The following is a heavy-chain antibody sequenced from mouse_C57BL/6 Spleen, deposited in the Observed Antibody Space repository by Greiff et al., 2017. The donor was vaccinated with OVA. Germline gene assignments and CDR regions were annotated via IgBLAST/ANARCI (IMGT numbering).Heavy chain of an antibody. CDR2: INPSSGYT. D-gene: IGHD4-1*01. CDR1: GYTFTSYT. Sequence: VQLKESGAELARPGASVKMSCKASGYTFTSYTMHWVKQRPGQGLEWIGYINPSSGYTKYNQKFKDKATLTADKSSSTAYMQLSSLTSEDSAVYYCARTGGYYAMDYWGQGTSVTVSS. J-gene: IGHJ4*01. V-gene: IGHV1-4*01. CDR3: ARTGGYYAMDY.